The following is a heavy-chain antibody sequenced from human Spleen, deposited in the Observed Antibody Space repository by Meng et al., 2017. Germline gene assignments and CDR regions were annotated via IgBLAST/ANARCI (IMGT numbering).Heavy chain of an antibody. V-gene: IGHV3-21*01. J-gene: IGHJ4*02. CDR3: ARRATHVWGVDH. CDR2: ISSSSSAI. CDR1: GFTFDDYG. D-gene: IGHD3-10*02. Sequence: GESLKISCAASGFTFDDYGMTWVRQAPGKGLEWVSSISSSSSAIYYADSLKVRFTISRDNARNSLYLQMNRLRVDDTAVYYCARRATHVWGVDHWGQGTLVTVSS.